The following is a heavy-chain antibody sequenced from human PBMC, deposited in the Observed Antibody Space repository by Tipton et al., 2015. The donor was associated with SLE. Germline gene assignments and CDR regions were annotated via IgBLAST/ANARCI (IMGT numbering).Heavy chain of an antibody. CDR1: GYTFTSYD. Sequence: QVQLVQSGAEVKKPGAAVKVSCKASGYTFTSYDINWVRQATGQGLEWMGWMNPNSGNTGYAQKFQGRVTITRNTSISTAYMELSSRRSEDTAVYYCARGPSWSGYYYYFDYWGQGTLVTVSS. V-gene: IGHV1-8*01. J-gene: IGHJ4*02. CDR2: MNPNSGNT. CDR3: ARGPSWSGYYYYFDY. D-gene: IGHD3-3*01.